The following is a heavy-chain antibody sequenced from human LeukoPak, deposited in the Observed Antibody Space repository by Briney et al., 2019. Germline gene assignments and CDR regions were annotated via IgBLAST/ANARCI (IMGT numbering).Heavy chain of an antibody. CDR3: AKAVAGTAVLYGDY. V-gene: IGHV3-48*01. J-gene: IGHJ4*02. CDR1: GFTFNNYY. CDR2: ISSSSSTI. D-gene: IGHD6-19*01. Sequence: GSLRLSCAASGFTFNNYYMNWVRQAPGKGLEWVSYISSSSSTIYYADSVKGRFTISRDNSKNTLYLQMNSLRAEDTAVYYCAKAVAGTAVLYGDYWGQGTLVTVSS.